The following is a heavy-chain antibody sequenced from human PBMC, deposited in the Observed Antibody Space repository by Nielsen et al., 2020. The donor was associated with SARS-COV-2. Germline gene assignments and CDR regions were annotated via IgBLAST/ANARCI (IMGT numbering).Heavy chain of an antibody. D-gene: IGHD1-26*01. CDR3: ARDLPYSGSYVDYYYYGMDV. V-gene: IGHV3-11*01. CDR2: ISSSGSTI. J-gene: IGHJ6*02. CDR1: GFTFSDYY. Sequence: GESLKISCAASGFTFSDYYMSWIRQAPGKGLEWVSYISSSGSTIYYADSVKGRFTISRDNAKNSLYLQMNSLRAEDTAVYYCARDLPYSGSYVDYYYYGMDVWGQGTTVTVSS.